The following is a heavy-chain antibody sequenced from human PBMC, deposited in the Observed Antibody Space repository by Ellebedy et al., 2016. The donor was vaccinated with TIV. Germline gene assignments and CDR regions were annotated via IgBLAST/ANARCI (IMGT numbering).Heavy chain of an antibody. D-gene: IGHD2-15*01. CDR1: GCSCTSYS. J-gene: IGHJ4*02. CDR3: ARISVVLGAATPNFEY. CDR2: SSIGSNYI. V-gene: IGHV3-21*01. Sequence: GESLKIPXASSGCSCTSYSMTWVSQVPGKGLERGAPSSIGSNYIYYGDSVKGRFTISRDNVQNSLYLQMNSLRAEDTAVYYCARISVVLGAATPNFEYWGQGALVTVSS.